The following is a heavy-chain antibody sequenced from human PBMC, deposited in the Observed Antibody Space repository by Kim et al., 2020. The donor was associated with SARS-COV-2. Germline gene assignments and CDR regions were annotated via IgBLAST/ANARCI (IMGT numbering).Heavy chain of an antibody. V-gene: IGHV3-43*02. D-gene: IGHD6-19*01. J-gene: IGHJ4*02. CDR2: INHGGGEI. CDR3: VRGQQWLIKN. CDR1: GFTFDEDA. Sequence: GGSLRLSCAASGFTFDEDALQWVRSVPVKVLDWMWVINHGGGEIKYTDAETGRFTISRDNRKKSVYLQMNSLRSEDTALYYCVRGQQWLIKNWGQGTQVTVSS.